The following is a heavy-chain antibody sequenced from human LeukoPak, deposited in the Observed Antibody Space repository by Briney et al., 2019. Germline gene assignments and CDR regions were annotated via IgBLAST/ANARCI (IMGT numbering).Heavy chain of an antibody. V-gene: IGHV3-48*03. CDR2: IHLSGTPT. J-gene: IGHJ4*02. CDR1: GFDFSIYR. D-gene: IGHD2-15*01. CDR3: ARDRGYTRTNSGGYPVFDL. Sequence: PGGSLRLSCAASGFDFSIYRMNWVRQAPGKGLEWVSYIHLSGTPTHYAEPVKGRFSISRDNVKNSLYLRMDNLRAEDTAVYYCARDRGYTRTNSGGYPVFDLWGQGTLVTVSS.